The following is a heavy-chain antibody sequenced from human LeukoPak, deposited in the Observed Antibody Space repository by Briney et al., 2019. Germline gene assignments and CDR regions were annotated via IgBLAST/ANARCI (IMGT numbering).Heavy chain of an antibody. Sequence: PGGSLRLSCAASGFTFSRYNMNWVRQAPGKGLEWVSSISSSSSYIYYADSVKGRFTISRDNAKNSLYLQMNSLRAEDTAVYYCATKTDGVPRWQFDYWGQGTLVTVSS. V-gene: IGHV3-21*01. CDR2: ISSSSSYI. D-gene: IGHD4-23*01. J-gene: IGHJ4*02. CDR1: GFTFSRYN. CDR3: ATKTDGVPRWQFDY.